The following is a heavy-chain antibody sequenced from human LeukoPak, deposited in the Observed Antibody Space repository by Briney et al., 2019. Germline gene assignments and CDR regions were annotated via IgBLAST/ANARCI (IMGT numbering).Heavy chain of an antibody. V-gene: IGHV4-39*07. Sequence: SETLSLTCTVSGGSISSNSYYWGWIRQPPGKGLEWIGSIYYSGSTYYNPSLKSRVTISVDTSKNQFSLKLSSVTAADTAVYYCARGRRTFGDLPLATLDYWGQGTLVTVSS. CDR2: IYYSGST. D-gene: IGHD3-10*01. CDR1: GGSISSNSYY. CDR3: ARGRRTFGDLPLATLDY. J-gene: IGHJ4*02.